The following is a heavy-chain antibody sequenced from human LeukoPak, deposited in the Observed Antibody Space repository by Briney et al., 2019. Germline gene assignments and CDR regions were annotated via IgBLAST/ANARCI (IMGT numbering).Heavy chain of an antibody. CDR3: AKDLVLVGGVDY. V-gene: IGHV3-23*01. CDR2: ISGSGGSP. Sequence: GGSLRLSCAASGSTFSSYAMSWVRQAPGKGLEWVSAISGSGGSPYYADSVKGRFTISRDNSKNTLYLQMNSLRAEDTAVYYCAKDLVLVGGVDYWGQGTLVTVSS. D-gene: IGHD2-8*02. CDR1: GSTFSSYA. J-gene: IGHJ4*02.